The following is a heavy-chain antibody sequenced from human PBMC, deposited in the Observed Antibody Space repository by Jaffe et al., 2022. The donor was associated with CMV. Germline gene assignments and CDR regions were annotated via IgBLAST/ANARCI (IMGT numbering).Heavy chain of an antibody. V-gene: IGHV3-7*01. J-gene: IGHJ6*02. Sequence: EVQLVESGGGLVQPGGSLRLSCAASGFTFSSYWMSWVRQAPGKGLEWVANIKQDGSEKYYVDSVKGRFTISRDNAKNSLYLQMNSLRAEDTAVYYCARRDGYNLIYYYYYGMDVWGQGTTVTVSS. CDR2: IKQDGSEK. CDR1: GFTFSSYW. CDR3: ARRDGYNLIYYYYYGMDV. D-gene: IGHD5-12*01.